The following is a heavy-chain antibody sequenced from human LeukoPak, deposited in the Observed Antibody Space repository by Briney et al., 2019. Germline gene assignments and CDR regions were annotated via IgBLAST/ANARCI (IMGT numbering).Heavy chain of an antibody. CDR1: GFTVSSNE. CDR3: ARGKSGSYGTKGY. J-gene: IGHJ4*02. V-gene: IGHV3-7*01. D-gene: IGHD1-26*01. Sequence: GGSLRLSCAASGFTVSSNEMSWVRQAPGKGLECVADIKQDGSEKYYVDSVKGRFTISRDNAKNSLYLQMNSLRVEDTAVYYCARGKSGSYGTKGYWGQGTLVTVSS. CDR2: IKQDGSEK.